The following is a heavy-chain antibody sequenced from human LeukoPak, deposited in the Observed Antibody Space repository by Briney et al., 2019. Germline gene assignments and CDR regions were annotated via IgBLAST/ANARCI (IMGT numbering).Heavy chain of an antibody. V-gene: IGHV3-33*01. Sequence: GGSLRLSCAASGFTLRSYGMQWVRQAPGEGGEVVAFILHDGSVLDYSESVTPRFTVSRDNRKNTLYLQMDSLRVEDTAVYYWARDRGQDDPIDIWGQGTLVTVSS. J-gene: IGHJ4*02. D-gene: IGHD3-10*01. CDR1: GFTLRSYG. CDR3: ARDRGQDDPIDI. CDR2: ILHDGSVL.